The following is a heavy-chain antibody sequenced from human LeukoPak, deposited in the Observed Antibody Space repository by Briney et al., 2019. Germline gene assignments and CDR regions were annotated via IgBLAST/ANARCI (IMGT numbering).Heavy chain of an antibody. D-gene: IGHD1-26*01. J-gene: IGHJ6*02. CDR1: GFTFSSYG. V-gene: IGHV3-33*01. CDR3: ARDRGMDYGMDV. CDR2: IWYDGSNK. Sequence: GGSLRLSCAASGFTFSSYGMHWVRQAPGKGLEWVAVIWYDGSNKYYADSVKGRFTISRDNSKNTLYLQMNSLRAEDTAVYYCARDRGMDYGMDVWGQGTTVTVSS.